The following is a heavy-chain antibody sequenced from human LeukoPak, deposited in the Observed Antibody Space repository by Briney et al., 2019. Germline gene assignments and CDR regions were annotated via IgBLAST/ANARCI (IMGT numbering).Heavy chain of an antibody. J-gene: IGHJ4*03. CDR2: ISDSGGRT. D-gene: IGHD3-9*01. CDR1: GFTFSAYA. CDR3: AKDRDILSGYHRGYFDY. V-gene: IGHV3-23*01. Sequence: PGGSLRLSCETSGFTFSAYAMSWVRQPPGKGLEWVAGISDSGGRTYYRDSVNGRFTISRDNSKNTLYLQMNSLRGEDTAVYYCAKDRDILSGYHRGYFDYWGQGTLVTVSS.